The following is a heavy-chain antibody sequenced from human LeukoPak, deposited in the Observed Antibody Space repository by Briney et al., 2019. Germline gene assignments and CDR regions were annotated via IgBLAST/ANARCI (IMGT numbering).Heavy chain of an antibody. Sequence: GRSLRLSCTASGFNLNTYAIHWVRQAPGKGLEWVAVISSDGRKTFYADSVKGRFTISRGNSKNTLFLQMNSLRAEDTAVYYCAREGRELSRYYDVHYWGQGNLVNVSS. CDR3: AREGRELSRYYDVHY. CDR1: GFNLNTYA. CDR2: ISSDGRKT. D-gene: IGHD3-16*02. J-gene: IGHJ4*02. V-gene: IGHV3-30*04.